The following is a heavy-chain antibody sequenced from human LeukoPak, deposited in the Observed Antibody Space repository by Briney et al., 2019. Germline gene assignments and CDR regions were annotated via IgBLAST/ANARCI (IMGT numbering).Heavy chain of an antibody. J-gene: IGHJ4*02. V-gene: IGHV4-39*07. CDR2: IHPGGNT. CDR1: DGSINSDTYY. D-gene: IGHD5-24*01. Sequence: SETLSLTCSVSDGSINSDTYYWGWIRQPPGKGLEWIASIHPGGNTFYNPSLKSRVAISVDTSKKQFSLKLSSVTAADTAVYYCARAERRWLQFEDWGQGTLVTVSS. CDR3: ARAERRWLQFED.